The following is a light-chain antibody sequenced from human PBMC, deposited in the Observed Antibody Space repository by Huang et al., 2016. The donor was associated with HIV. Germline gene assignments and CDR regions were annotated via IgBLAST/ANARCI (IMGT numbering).Light chain of an antibody. J-gene: IGKJ1*01. Sequence: EVVMTQSPAILSVSPGERATLSCRASQSVTSNLAWYQQKPGQAPRLLIYSASNRATVIPARFSGSGSGTEFTLTISSLQSEEFAVYYCQHYNNWPWWTFGQGTKVEIK. V-gene: IGKV3-15*01. CDR2: SAS. CDR1: QSVTSN. CDR3: QHYNNWPWWT.